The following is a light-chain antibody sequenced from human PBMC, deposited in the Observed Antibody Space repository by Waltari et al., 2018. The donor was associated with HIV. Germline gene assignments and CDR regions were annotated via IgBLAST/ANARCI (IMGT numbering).Light chain of an antibody. CDR2: DIN. CDR3: CSYAGRSTCVL. Sequence: QSALTQPASVSGSPGQSITISCNETSSDVSTYKLVSWYQQHPGKVPKLIIYDINKRPSGVSNRFSGSKSGNMASLTISGLQAEDEAFYHCCSYAGRSTCVLFGGGTKLTVL. J-gene: IGLJ2*01. V-gene: IGLV2-23*02. CDR1: SSDVSTYKL.